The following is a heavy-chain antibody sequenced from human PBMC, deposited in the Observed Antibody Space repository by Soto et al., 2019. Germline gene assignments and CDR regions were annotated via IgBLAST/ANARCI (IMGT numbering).Heavy chain of an antibody. CDR3: AETEVSGSYYDFWSGYPKGYYYYGMDV. CDR2: IIPIFGTA. D-gene: IGHD3-3*01. CDR1: GGTFSVYA. V-gene: IGHV1-69*06. J-gene: IGHJ6*02. Sequence: SSVKVSGTASGGTFSVYAISWVRQAPGQGLEWMGWIIPIFGTANYAQKFQGRVTITAEKSTSTAYMELSGLRSEDTAVYYCAETEVSGSYYDFWSGYPKGYYYYGMDVWGQGTKVTVS.